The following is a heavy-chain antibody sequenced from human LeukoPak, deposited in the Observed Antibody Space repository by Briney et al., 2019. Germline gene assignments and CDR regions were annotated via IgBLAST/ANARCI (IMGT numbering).Heavy chain of an antibody. CDR1: GFTFSNYW. D-gene: IGHD1-7*01. Sequence: GGSLRLSCAASGFTFSNYWMSWVRQAPGKGLEWVANIKQDGSGKYYVNSVKGRFTISRDNAKNSLYLQMNSLRAEDTAIYFCAREDDWNYEDYWGQGTLVTVSS. J-gene: IGHJ4*02. V-gene: IGHV3-7*01. CDR3: AREDDWNYEDY. CDR2: IKQDGSGK.